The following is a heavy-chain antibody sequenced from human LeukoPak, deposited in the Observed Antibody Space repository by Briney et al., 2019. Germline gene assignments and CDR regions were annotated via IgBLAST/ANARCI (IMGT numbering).Heavy chain of an antibody. D-gene: IGHD3-10*01. J-gene: IGHJ4*02. V-gene: IGHV4-39*07. CDR1: GGSISSSSYY. CDR2: IYYSGST. CDR3: ARDSHDYYGSGSYYLYY. Sequence: SETLSLTCTVSGGSISSSSYYWGWIRQPPGKGLEWIGSIYYSGSTYYNPSLKSRVTISVDTSKNQFSLKLSSVTAADTAVYYCARDSHDYYGSGSYYLYYWGQGTLVTVSS.